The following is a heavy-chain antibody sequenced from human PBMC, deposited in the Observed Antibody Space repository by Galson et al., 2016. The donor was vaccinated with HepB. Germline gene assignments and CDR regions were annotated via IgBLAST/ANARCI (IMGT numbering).Heavy chain of an antibody. V-gene: IGHV3-23*01. CDR2: ISGTGSGT. CDR1: GFTFSGYA. D-gene: IGHD4-23*01. J-gene: IGHJ4*02. Sequence: SLRLSCAASGFTFSGYAMTWVRQTPGKGLEWVSGISGTGSGTYYADSVKGRFTISRDNSKNMVYLQMKSLRADDTAVYYCAKVRWKSLFNHFDYWGQGALVTVSS. CDR3: AKVRWKSLFNHFDY.